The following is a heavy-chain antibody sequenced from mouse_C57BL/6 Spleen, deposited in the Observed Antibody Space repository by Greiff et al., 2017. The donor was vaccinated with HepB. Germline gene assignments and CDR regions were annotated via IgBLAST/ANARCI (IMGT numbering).Heavy chain of an antibody. D-gene: IGHD2-3*01. CDR1: GFTFSDYY. V-gene: IGHV5-16*01. CDR2: INYDGSST. Sequence: EVMLVESEGGLVQPGSSMKLSCTASGFTFSDYYMAWVRQVPEKGLEWVANINYDGSSTYYLDSLKSRFIISRDNAKNILYLQMSSLKSEDTATYYCARDRWLLRENYAMDYWGQGTSVTVSS. J-gene: IGHJ4*01. CDR3: ARDRWLLRENYAMDY.